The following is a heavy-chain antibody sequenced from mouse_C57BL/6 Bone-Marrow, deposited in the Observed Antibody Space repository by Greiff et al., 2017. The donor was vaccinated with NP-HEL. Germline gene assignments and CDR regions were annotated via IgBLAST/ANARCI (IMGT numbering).Heavy chain of an antibody. CDR1: GFTFSSYG. D-gene: IGHD1-1*01. J-gene: IGHJ2*01. CDR2: ISSGGSYT. V-gene: IGHV5-6*01. Sequence: EVKVVESGGDLVKPGGSLKLSCAASGFTFSSYGMSWVRQTPDKRLEWVATISSGGSYTYYPDSVKGRFTIPRDNAKNTLYLQMSSLKSEDTAVYYCARHEISPLVIPSVVAAGRFDYWGQGTTLTVSS. CDR3: ARHEISPLVIPSVVAAGRFDY.